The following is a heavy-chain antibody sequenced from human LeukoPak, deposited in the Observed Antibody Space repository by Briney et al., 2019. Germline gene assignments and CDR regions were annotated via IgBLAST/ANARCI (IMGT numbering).Heavy chain of an antibody. J-gene: IGHJ5*02. D-gene: IGHD2-15*01. V-gene: IGHV1-46*01. Sequence: ASVKVSCKASGYTFTSYYMHWVRQAPGQGLEWMGIINPSGGSTSYAQKFQGRVTMTRDTSTSTVYMELSSLRSEDTAVYYCARLLTGYCSGGSCYPYNWIDPWGQGTLVTVSS. CDR3: ARLLTGYCSGGSCYPYNWIDP. CDR2: INPSGGST. CDR1: GYTFTSYY.